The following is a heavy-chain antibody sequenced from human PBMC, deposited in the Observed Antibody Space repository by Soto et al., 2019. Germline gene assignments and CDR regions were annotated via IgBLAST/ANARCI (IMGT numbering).Heavy chain of an antibody. CDR3: AREWIFGVGRMRWAVRYFDD. V-gene: IGHV4-61*01. D-gene: IGHD3-3*01. Sequence: SETLSLTCTVSGGSVSSGSYYWSWIRQPPGKGLEWIGYIYYSGSTNYNPSLKSRVTISVDTSKNQFSLKLSSVTAADTAVYYCAREWIFGVGRMRWAVRYFDDWGPGTLVTVSS. CDR2: IYYSGST. CDR1: GGSVSSGSYY. J-gene: IGHJ4*02.